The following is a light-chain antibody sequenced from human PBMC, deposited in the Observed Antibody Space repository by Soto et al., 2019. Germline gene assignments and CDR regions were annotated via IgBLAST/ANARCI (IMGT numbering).Light chain of an antibody. Sequence: QSVLTQPPSVSGAPGQRVTISCTGSSSNIGAGYGVHWYIQLPGTAPKLLVYGDSNRPSGVPDRFSGSKSDTSASLAITGLQAEDEADYYCHSYDSTLRGVIFGGGTK. CDR2: GDS. CDR1: SSNIGAGYG. J-gene: IGLJ2*01. V-gene: IGLV1-40*01. CDR3: HSYDSTLRGVI.